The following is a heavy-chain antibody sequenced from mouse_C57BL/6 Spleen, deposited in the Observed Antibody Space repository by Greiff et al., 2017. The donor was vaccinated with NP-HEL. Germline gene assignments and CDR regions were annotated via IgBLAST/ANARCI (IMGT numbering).Heavy chain of an antibody. J-gene: IGHJ2*01. Sequence: EVQLVESGPELVKPGASVKISCKASGYSFTGYYMNWVKQSPEKSLEWIGEINPSTGGTTYNQKFKAKATLTVDKSSSTAYMQLKSLTAEDSAVYYCARGGGYFFDYWGQGTTLTVSS. V-gene: IGHV1-42*01. CDR2: INPSTGGT. CDR1: GYSFTGYY. CDR3: ARGGGYFFDY.